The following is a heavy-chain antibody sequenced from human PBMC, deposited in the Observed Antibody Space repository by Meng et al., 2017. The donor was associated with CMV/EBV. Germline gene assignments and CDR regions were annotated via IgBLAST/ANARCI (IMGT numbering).Heavy chain of an antibody. D-gene: IGHD1-26*01. CDR3: ARRMGKGEWELLGPTLEDAFDI. Sequence: GESLKISCAASGFTVSSNYMSWVRQAPGKGLEWVSSISSSSSYIYYADSVKGRFTISRDNAKNSLYLQMNSLRAEDTAVYYCARRMGKGEWELLGPTLEDAFDIWGQGTMVTVSS. J-gene: IGHJ3*02. CDR1: GFTVSSNY. CDR2: ISSSSSYI. V-gene: IGHV3-21*01.